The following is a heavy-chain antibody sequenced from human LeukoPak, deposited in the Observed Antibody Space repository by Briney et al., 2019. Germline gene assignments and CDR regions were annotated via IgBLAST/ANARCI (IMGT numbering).Heavy chain of an antibody. J-gene: IGHJ4*02. V-gene: IGHV1-18*04. Sequence: GASVKVSCKASGYTFTSYGINWVRQAPGQGLEWMGWISAYDGNTNYAQKLQGRVTMTTDTSTSTAYMELRSLRSDDTAVYYCARDRPRWGSGSYNGEIWGQGTLVTVSS. CDR2: ISAYDGNT. CDR1: GYTFTSYG. D-gene: IGHD3-10*01. CDR3: ARDRPRWGSGSYNGEI.